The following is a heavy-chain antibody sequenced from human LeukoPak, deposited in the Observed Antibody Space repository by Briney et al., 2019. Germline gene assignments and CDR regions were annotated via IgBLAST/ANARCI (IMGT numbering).Heavy chain of an antibody. CDR3: ARLTLAEEWYFDL. J-gene: IGHJ2*01. CDR2: IYYSGST. D-gene: IGHD3-16*01. Sequence: PSETLSLTCTVSGGSISSSSYYWGWIRQPPGKGLEWIGSIYYSGSTYYNPSLKSRVTISVDTSKNQFSLKLSSVTAADTAVYYCARLTLAEEWYFDLWGRGTLVTVSS. CDR1: GGSISSSSYY. V-gene: IGHV4-39*01.